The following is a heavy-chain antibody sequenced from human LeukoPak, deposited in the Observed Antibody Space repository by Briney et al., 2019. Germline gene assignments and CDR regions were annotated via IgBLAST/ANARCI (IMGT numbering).Heavy chain of an antibody. CDR2: INRSGST. CDR1: GGSFSGYY. Sequence: PSETLSLTCAVYGGSFSGYYWSWMRQPPGKGLEWIGEINRSGSTNYNPSLKSRVTISVDTSKNQFSLKLSSVTAADTAVYYCARRDDTHIENWCDPWGQGTLVTVSS. D-gene: IGHD1-1*01. CDR3: ARRDDTHIENWCDP. J-gene: IGHJ5*02. V-gene: IGHV4-34*01.